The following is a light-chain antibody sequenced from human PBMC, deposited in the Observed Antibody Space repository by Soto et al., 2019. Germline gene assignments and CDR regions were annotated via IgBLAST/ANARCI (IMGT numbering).Light chain of an antibody. V-gene: IGLV2-14*01. J-gene: IGLJ2*01. CDR1: SSDVGDYNY. CDR2: DVS. CDR3: SSYTSSSTLVV. Sequence: QSALTQPASVSGSPGQSITISCTGTSSDVGDYNYVSWYQQHPGKAPKLMISDVSNRPSGVSYRFSGSKSGNTASLTISGPQAEDEADYYCSSYTSSSTLVVFGGGTKLTVL.